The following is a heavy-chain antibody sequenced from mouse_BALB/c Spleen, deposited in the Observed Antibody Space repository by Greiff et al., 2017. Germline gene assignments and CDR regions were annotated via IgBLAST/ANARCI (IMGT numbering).Heavy chain of an antibody. CDR3: ARGGDYDGFAY. J-gene: IGHJ3*01. CDR2: ISDGGSYT. V-gene: IGHV5-4*02. CDR1: GFTFSDYY. Sequence: EVMLVESGGGLVKPGGSLKLSCAASGFTFSDYYMYWVRQTPEKRLEWVATISDGGSYTYYPDSVKGRFTISRDNAKNTLYLQMSSLKSEDTAMYYCARGGDYDGFAYWGQGTLVTVSA. D-gene: IGHD2-4*01.